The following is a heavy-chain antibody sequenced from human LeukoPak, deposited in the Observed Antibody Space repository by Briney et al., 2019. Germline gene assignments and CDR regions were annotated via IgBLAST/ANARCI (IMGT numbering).Heavy chain of an antibody. CDR1: GYTFTGYY. D-gene: IGHD2-15*01. J-gene: IGHJ4*02. V-gene: IGHV1-2*02. CDR3: ARNPRFVVVVAAPDY. Sequence: ASVKVSCKASGYTFTGYYIHWVRQAPGQGLQWMGWINPNSGFAHYPQNFQGRLTMTRDTSISTAYMELSRLRSDDTAVYYCARNPRFVVVVAAPDYWGQGTLVTVSS. CDR2: INPNSGFA.